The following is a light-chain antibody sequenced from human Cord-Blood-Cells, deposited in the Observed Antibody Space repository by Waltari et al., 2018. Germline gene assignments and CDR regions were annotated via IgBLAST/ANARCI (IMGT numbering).Light chain of an antibody. V-gene: IGKV1-9*01. J-gene: IGKJ5*01. CDR3: QQLNRYPIT. CDR2: AAS. Sequence: IPLTQSPSSLSASVGDRVPLTCRASQGISSYLAWYQQKPGKAPNLLIYAASTLQSGVPSRFSGSGSGTDFTLTISSLQPEDFATYYCQQLNRYPITFGQGTRLEIK. CDR1: QGISSY.